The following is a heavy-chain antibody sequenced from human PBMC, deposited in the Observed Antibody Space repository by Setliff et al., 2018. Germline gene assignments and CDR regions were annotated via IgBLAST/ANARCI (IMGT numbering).Heavy chain of an antibody. J-gene: IGHJ4*02. CDR2: INPKTGGT. CDR1: GYTFVGYY. V-gene: IGHV1-2*02. Sequence: ASVKVSCKASGYTFVGYYLHWVRQAPGQGLEWMGWINPKTGGTNYAQKFQGRVTMTRDASINTAFMHLSSLKSDDMAVYYCARGPYDYIWGSYRSPYFDHWGQGALVTVSS. CDR3: ARGPYDYIWGSYRSPYFDH. D-gene: IGHD3-16*02.